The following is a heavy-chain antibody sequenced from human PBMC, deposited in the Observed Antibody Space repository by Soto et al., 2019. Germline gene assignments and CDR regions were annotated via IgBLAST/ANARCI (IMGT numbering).Heavy chain of an antibody. J-gene: IGHJ6*02. V-gene: IGHV1-3*01. CDR2: IHAGNGDK. D-gene: IGHD5-18*01. CDR1: GYTFSNYG. Sequence: QVQVVQSGAEVKEPGASVKVSCKASGYTFSNYGIDWVRQAPGQRLEWLGRIHAGNGDKDRSQRCQGRVTITRDTSANTAYMELSSLKSDDTAVYYCVSNQKAKYTGMDVWGHGTTVTVSS. CDR3: VSNQKAKYTGMDV.